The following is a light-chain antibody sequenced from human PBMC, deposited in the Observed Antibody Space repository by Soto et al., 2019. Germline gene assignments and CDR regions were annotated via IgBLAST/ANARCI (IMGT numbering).Light chain of an antibody. Sequence: EIVLTQSPGTLSLSPGERATLSCRASQSVSSSYLDWYQQKPGQAPRLLIYGASSRATGIPDRFSGSGSGTDFTLTISRLEPEDFAVYYCQQYSSSLPYTFGQGNKLEIK. CDR3: QQYSSSLPYT. CDR1: QSVSSSY. CDR2: GAS. V-gene: IGKV3-20*01. J-gene: IGKJ2*01.